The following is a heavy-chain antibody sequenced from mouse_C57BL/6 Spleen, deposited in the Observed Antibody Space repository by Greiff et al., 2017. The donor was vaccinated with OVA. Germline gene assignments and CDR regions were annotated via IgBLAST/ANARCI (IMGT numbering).Heavy chain of an antibody. CDR3: ARKSCSGCDY. CDR2: IYPGDGDT. CDR1: GYAFSSYW. J-gene: IGHJ2*01. Sequence: QVQLQQSGPELVKPGASVKISCKASGYAFSSYWMNWVKQRHGKGREWIGRIYPGDGDTNYKGKCKGKATLTTNKTTSTTYMQLHSLTSEDSAVCICARKSCSGCDYWGQGTTLTVSS. V-gene: IGHV1-82*01. D-gene: IGHD1-2*01.